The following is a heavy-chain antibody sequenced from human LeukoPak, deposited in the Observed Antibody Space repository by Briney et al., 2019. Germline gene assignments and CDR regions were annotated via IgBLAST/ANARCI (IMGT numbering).Heavy chain of an antibody. V-gene: IGHV3-23*01. CDR1: GFTFSSYA. CDR3: ARGGDDILTGQYYGMDV. CDR2: ISGRGGNT. J-gene: IGHJ6*04. Sequence: GGSLRLSCAASGFTFSSYAMSWVRQAPGKGLEWVSTISGRGGNTYYADSVKGRFTISRDNSKNTLYLQMNSLRAEDTAVYYCARGGDDILTGQYYGMDVWGKGTTVTVSS. D-gene: IGHD3-9*01.